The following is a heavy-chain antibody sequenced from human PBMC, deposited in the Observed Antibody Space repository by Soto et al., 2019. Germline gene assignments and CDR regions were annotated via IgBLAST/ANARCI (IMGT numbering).Heavy chain of an antibody. CDR3: AREVSYCSGGSCSDAFDI. CDR1: GYTFISYY. J-gene: IGHJ3*02. V-gene: IGHV1-2*04. D-gene: IGHD2-15*01. Sequence: ASVKVSCKASGYTFISYYMHWVRQAPGQGLEWMGWINPNSGGTNYAQKFQGWVTMTRDTSISTAYMELSRLRSDDTAVYYCAREVSYCSGGSCSDAFDIWGQGTMVTVSS. CDR2: INPNSGGT.